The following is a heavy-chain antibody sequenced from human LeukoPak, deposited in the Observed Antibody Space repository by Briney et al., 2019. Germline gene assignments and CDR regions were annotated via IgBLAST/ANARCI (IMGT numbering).Heavy chain of an antibody. CDR3: VRDLGGILS. J-gene: IGHJ5*02. D-gene: IGHD2-15*01. CDR2: ISDSGHTI. Sequence: PGGSLRLSCAASGFTFTDYYMNWNRQAPGKELEGVSYISDSGHTIYYADSVKGRFTISRDNAKNSLYLQMNSLRAEDTAVYYCVRDLGGILSWGQGTLVTVSS. V-gene: IGHV3-11*04. CDR1: GFTFTDYY.